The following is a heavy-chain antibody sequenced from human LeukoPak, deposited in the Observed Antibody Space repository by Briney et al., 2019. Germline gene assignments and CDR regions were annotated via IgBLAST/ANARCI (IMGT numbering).Heavy chain of an antibody. D-gene: IGHD6-19*01. CDR2: ISGSGGST. Sequence: GGSLRLSCAASGFTFSSYAMSWVRQAPGKGLEWVSAISGSGGSTYYADSVKGRFTITRDNSKNTLYLQMNSLRAEDTAVYYCAKDRRSGWYFDYWGQGTLVTVSS. CDR3: AKDRRSGWYFDY. CDR1: GFTFSSYA. V-gene: IGHV3-23*01. J-gene: IGHJ4*02.